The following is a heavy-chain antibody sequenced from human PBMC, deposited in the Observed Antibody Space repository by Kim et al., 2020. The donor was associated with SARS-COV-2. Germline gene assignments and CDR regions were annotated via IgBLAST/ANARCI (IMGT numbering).Heavy chain of an antibody. V-gene: IGHV4-4*07. CDR3: ARQVAGMDRRFDY. D-gene: IGHD6-19*01. Sequence: SETLSLICTVSGGSFSSYHWSWIRQSAGRGLEWIGRIHASGSTNYNPSLKSRLTMSVDTSKHQMSLKLSSVTAADTAMYYCARQVAGMDRRFDYWGQGILVTVSS. CDR2: IHASGST. J-gene: IGHJ4*02. CDR1: GGSFSSYH.